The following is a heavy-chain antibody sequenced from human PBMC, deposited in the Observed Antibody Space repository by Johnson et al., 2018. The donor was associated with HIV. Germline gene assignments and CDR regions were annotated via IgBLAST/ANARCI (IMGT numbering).Heavy chain of an antibody. CDR1: GFTFSSYG. J-gene: IGHJ3*02. CDR2: IWYDGSNK. V-gene: IGHV3-30*19. CDR3: ARVSSSSLGAFDI. Sequence: QEQLVESGGGVVQPGRSLRLSCAASGFTFSSYGMHWVRQAPGKGLEWVAVIWYDGSNKYYVDSVKGRFTISRDNSKNTLYLQMNSLRAEDTAVYYCARVSSSSLGAFDIWGQGTMVTVSS. D-gene: IGHD6-6*01.